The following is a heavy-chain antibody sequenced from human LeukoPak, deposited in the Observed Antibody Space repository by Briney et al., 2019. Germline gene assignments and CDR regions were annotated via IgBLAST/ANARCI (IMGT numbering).Heavy chain of an antibody. Sequence: PGGSLRLSCAASGFTFSSYAMSWVRQAPGKGLEWVSAISGSGGSTYYADSVKGRFTISRDNSKNTLYPQMNSLRAEDTAVYYCAARLTIFGVVIIPFDYWGQGTLVTVSS. V-gene: IGHV3-23*01. CDR2: ISGSGGST. D-gene: IGHD3-3*01. J-gene: IGHJ4*02. CDR1: GFTFSSYA. CDR3: AARLTIFGVVIIPFDY.